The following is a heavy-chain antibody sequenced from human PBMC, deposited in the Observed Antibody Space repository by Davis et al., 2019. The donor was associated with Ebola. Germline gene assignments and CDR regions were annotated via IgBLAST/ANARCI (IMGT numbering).Heavy chain of an antibody. V-gene: IGHV3-23*01. D-gene: IGHD3-3*01. CDR1: GFTFSRNA. Sequence: GESLKISCAASGFTFSRNAMSWVRQAPGKGLEWVSGISDSGGSTYYADSVKGRFSISRDSSKNTVYLQMNSLRAEDTAVYYCAKSGLSFGVVKYHYGMDVWGKGTTVTVSS. CDR2: ISDSGGST. J-gene: IGHJ6*04. CDR3: AKSGLSFGVVKYHYGMDV.